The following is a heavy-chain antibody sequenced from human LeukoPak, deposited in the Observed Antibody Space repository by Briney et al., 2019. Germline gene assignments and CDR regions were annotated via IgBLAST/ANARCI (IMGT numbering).Heavy chain of an antibody. J-gene: IGHJ4*02. V-gene: IGHV1-18*01. CDR1: GYTFTSYG. CDR3: ARDRPHYYDSSGYRPDY. D-gene: IGHD3-22*01. Sequence: ASVKVSCKASGYTFTSYGISWVRQAPGQGLEWMGWISAYNGNTNYAQKLQGRVTMTTDTSTSTAYMELRSLRSDDTAVYHCARDRPHYYDSSGYRPDYWGQGTLVTVSS. CDR2: ISAYNGNT.